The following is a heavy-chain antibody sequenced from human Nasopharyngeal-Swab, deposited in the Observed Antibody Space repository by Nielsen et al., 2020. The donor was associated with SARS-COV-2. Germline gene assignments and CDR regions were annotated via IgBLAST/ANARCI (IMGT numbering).Heavy chain of an antibody. CDR3: AVDYGDYDSYYGMDV. J-gene: IGHJ6*02. D-gene: IGHD4-17*01. CDR2: ISAYNGNT. CDR1: GYTFTSYA. Sequence: ASVKVSCKASGYTFTSYAMNWVRQAPGQGLEWMGWISAYNGNTNYAQNLQGRVTMTTDTSTSTVYMELRSLRSDDTAVYYCAVDYGDYDSYYGMDVWGQGTTVTVSS. V-gene: IGHV1-18*01.